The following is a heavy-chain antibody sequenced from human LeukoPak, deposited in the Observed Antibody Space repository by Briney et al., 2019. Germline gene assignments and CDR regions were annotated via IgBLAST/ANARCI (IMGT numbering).Heavy chain of an antibody. D-gene: IGHD3-3*01. J-gene: IGHJ4*02. V-gene: IGHV3-7*01. Sequence: PGGSLRLSCAASGFTFSSHWMSWVRQAPGKGLEWVANIKKDGSEKYYVDSVKGRFTISRDNAKNSLYLQMNSLRAEDTAVYYCARSNYDFWSGYPYYFDYWGQGTLVTVSS. CDR1: GFTFSSHW. CDR3: ARSNYDFWSGYPYYFDY. CDR2: IKKDGSEK.